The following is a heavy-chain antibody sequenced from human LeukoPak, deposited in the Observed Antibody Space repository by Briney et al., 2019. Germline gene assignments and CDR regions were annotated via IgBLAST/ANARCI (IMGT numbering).Heavy chain of an antibody. CDR2: MNPNSGNT. D-gene: IGHD6-19*01. V-gene: IGHV1-8*01. Sequence: GASVKVSCKASGYTFTSYDINWVRQATGQGLEWMGWMNPNSGNTGYAQKFQGRVTMTRNTSISTAYMELSSLRSEDTAVYYCAHEPRAVAGRRAFDIWGQGTMVTVSS. CDR3: AHEPRAVAGRRAFDI. J-gene: IGHJ3*02. CDR1: GYTFTSYD.